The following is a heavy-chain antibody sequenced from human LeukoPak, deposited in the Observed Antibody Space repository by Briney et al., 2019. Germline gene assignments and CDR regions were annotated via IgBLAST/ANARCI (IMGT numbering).Heavy chain of an antibody. V-gene: IGHV1-2*02. D-gene: IGHD3-22*01. CDR3: ARTFEYYDSSGYYG. CDR1: GYTFTGYY. CDR2: INPNSGGT. Sequence: ASVKVSCKASGYTFTGYYMHWVRQAPGQGLEWMGWINPNSGGTNYAQKFQGRVTMTRDTSISTAYMELRSLRSDDTAVYYCARTFEYYDSSGYYGWGQGTLVTVSS. J-gene: IGHJ4*02.